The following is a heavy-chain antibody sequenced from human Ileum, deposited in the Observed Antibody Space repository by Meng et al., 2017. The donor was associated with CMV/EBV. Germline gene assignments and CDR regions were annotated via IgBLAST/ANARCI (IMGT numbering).Heavy chain of an antibody. J-gene: IGHJ6*02. CDR3: ARGGYLYGMDV. V-gene: IGHV3-21*01. D-gene: IGHD5-18*01. CDR1: GFTFSSYS. CDR2: ISSSSSYI. Sequence: GGSLRLSCAASGFTFSSYSMNWVRQAPGKGLEWVSSISSSSSYIYYADSVKGRFTISRDNAKNSLYLQMNSLRAEDMAVYYCARGGYLYGMDVWGQGTTVTVSS.